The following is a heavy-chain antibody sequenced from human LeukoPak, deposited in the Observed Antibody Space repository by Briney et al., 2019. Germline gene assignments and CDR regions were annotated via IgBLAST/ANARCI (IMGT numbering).Heavy chain of an antibody. Sequence: GGSLGLSCAASGFTFSSYAMSWVRRAPGKGREWVSAISGSGGSTYYADSVKGRFTISRDNSKNTLYLQINSLRAEDTAVYYCAKDTYYDILTGDYWGQGTLVTVSS. CDR1: GFTFSSYA. CDR2: ISGSGGST. D-gene: IGHD3-9*01. J-gene: IGHJ4*02. CDR3: AKDTYYDILTGDY. V-gene: IGHV3-23*01.